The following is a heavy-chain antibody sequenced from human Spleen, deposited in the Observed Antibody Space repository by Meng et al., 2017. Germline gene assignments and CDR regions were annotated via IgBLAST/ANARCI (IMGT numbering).Heavy chain of an antibody. CDR2: ISGYNGNT. CDR3: ARVPYGSASSGGWIDP. J-gene: IGHJ5*02. CDR1: GYRFSRYG. Sequence: VQLVQAVGEVKNPGASVKAACGAFGYRFSRYGITWVRQGPGQGLEWMGWISGYNGNTNYAQKFQGRVTMTTDTSTSTGYMELRSLTSDDTAMYYCARVPYGSASSGGWIDPWGQGTLVTVSS. V-gene: IGHV1-18*01. D-gene: IGHD3-10*01.